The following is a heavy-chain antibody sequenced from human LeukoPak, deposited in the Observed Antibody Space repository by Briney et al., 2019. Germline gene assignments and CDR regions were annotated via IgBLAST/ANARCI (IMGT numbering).Heavy chain of an antibody. Sequence: GGSLRLSCASSGFTVSINYMSWVRQAPGKGLGWVSVIYSGGSKYYEDSVKGRFTLSRHNSKNTLYLQMNSLRAEDTAVYYCARDLGAWGAFDIWGQGTMVTVSS. J-gene: IGHJ3*02. CDR2: IYSGGSK. D-gene: IGHD7-27*01. CDR3: ARDLGAWGAFDI. CDR1: GFTVSINY. V-gene: IGHV3-53*04.